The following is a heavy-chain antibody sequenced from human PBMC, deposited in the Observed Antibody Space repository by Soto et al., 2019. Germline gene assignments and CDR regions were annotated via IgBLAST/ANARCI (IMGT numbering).Heavy chain of an antibody. J-gene: IGHJ6*02. CDR2: IVPLFRTT. V-gene: IGHV1-69*06. CDR3: ARGGYSSTWSNLLDRSGLDV. D-gene: IGHD6-13*01. CDR1: GGTFSSYA. Sequence: QVQLVQSGAEAKKPGSSVKVSCKTSGGTFSSYAISWVRQAPGQGLEWMGGIVPLFRTTNYAQKFQGRVTITAHTSPYTVYMELRGLRSGDTAVYYCARGGYSSTWSNLLDRSGLDVWGQGTMVTVSS.